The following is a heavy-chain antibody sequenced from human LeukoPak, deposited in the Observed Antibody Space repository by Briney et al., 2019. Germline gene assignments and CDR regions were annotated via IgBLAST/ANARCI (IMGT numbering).Heavy chain of an antibody. V-gene: IGHV1-69*05. J-gene: IGHJ4*02. Sequence: ASVKVSCKASGATFSSYAISWVRQAPRQGLEWMGRIIPIFGTANYAQKFQGRVTITTDESTSTAYMELSSLRSEDTAVYYCARDFYDSSGYYYVPDYWGQGTLVTVSS. CDR1: GATFSSYA. D-gene: IGHD3-22*01. CDR2: IIPIFGTA. CDR3: ARDFYDSSGYYYVPDY.